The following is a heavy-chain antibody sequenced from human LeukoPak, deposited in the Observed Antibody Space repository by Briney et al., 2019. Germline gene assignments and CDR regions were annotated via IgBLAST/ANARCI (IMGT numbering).Heavy chain of an antibody. CDR1: GGSISSGGYY. CDR2: IYYSGST. V-gene: IGHV4-31*03. J-gene: IGHJ6*02. CDR3: ARDRGDGGNSIRYRSLYYYGMDV. D-gene: IGHD4-23*01. Sequence: SETLSLTCTVSGGSISSGGYYWSWIRQHPGKGLEWIGYIYYSGSTYYNPSLKSRVTISVDTSKNQFSLKLSPVTAADTAVYYCARDRGDGGNSIRYRSLYYYGMDVWGQGTTVTVSS.